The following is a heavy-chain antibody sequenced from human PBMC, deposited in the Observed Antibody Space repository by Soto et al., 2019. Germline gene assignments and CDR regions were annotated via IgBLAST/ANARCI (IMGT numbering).Heavy chain of an antibody. CDR2: IDYSGTA. Sequence: SETLSLTCTVSSGSISVTNVFWGWVRQPPGKGLEWIGNIDYSGTAYFSPSLATRVTFHVDTSKNQFSLTLYSVTAADTAVYYCARITGRHLDYWGQGILVTVSS. V-gene: IGHV4-39*01. J-gene: IGHJ4*02. CDR1: SGSISVTNVF. CDR3: ARITGRHLDY. D-gene: IGHD1-20*01.